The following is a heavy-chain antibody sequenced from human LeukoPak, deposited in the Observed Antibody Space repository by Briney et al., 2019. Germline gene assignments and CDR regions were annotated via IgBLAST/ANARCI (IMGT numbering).Heavy chain of an antibody. CDR3: ARHPVGAGGGY. D-gene: IGHD1-26*01. Sequence: GESLKISCTGCGYSFTTYWVGWVRQMRRKGLEWLGIIFPGDSDTTYSPSLQGQVTISADKSISTAYLQWSSLKASDTAMYYCARHPVGAGGGYWGQGTLVTVSS. CDR1: GYSFTTYW. J-gene: IGHJ4*02. V-gene: IGHV5-51*01. CDR2: IFPGDSDT.